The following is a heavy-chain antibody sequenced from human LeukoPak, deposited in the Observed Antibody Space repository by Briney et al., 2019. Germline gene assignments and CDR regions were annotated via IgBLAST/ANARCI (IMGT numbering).Heavy chain of an antibody. V-gene: IGHV3-30*18. J-gene: IGHJ4*02. CDR2: ISYDGSNK. CDR3: AKLQGELLDFDY. CDR1: GFTFSSYG. D-gene: IGHD1-26*01. Sequence: GRSLRRSCAASGFTFSSYGMHWVRQAPGKGLEWVAVISYDGSNKYYADSVKGRFTISRDNSKNTLYLQMNSLRAEDTAVYYCAKLQGELLDFDYWGQGTLVTVSS.